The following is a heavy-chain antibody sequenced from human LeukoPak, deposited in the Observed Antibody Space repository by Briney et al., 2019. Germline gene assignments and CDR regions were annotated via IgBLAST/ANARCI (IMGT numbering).Heavy chain of an antibody. Sequence: SETLSLTCAVYGGSFSGYYWSWIRQPPGKGLEWIGEINHSGSTNYNPSLKSRVTISVDTSKNQFSLKLSSATAADTAVYYCARGQGVLLWFGELFQRNWFDPWGQGTLVTVSS. CDR1: GGSFSGYY. CDR3: ARGQGVLLWFGELFQRNWFDP. V-gene: IGHV4-34*01. J-gene: IGHJ5*02. D-gene: IGHD3-10*01. CDR2: INHSGST.